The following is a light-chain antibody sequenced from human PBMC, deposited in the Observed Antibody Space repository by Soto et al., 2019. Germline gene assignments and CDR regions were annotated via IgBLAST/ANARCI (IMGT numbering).Light chain of an antibody. V-gene: IGKV3-20*01. CDR2: AAS. Sequence: EIVLTQSPGTLSLSLGERATLSCRASQSVGSNYLAWFQQKPGRTPRLLIYAASSRATGIPDRFSASGSGTDFALTISRPEPEDFAVYYCQQYNSYSITFGQGTRLEIK. CDR1: QSVGSNY. CDR3: QQYNSYSIT. J-gene: IGKJ5*01.